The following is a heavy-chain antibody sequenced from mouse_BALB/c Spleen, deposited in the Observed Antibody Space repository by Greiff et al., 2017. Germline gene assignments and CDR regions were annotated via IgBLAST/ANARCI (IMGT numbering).Heavy chain of an antibody. J-gene: IGHJ4*01. D-gene: IGHD2-14*01. CDR2: IWAGGST. CDR1: GFSLTSYG. Sequence: VHLVESGPGLVAPSQSLSITCTVSGFSLTSYGVHWVRQPPGKGLEWLGVIWAGGSTNYNSALMSRLSISKDNSKSQVFLKMNSLQTDDTAMYYCARTPYYRYDGGNYYAMDYWGQGTSVTVSS. CDR3: ARTPYYRYDGGNYYAMDY. V-gene: IGHV2-9*02.